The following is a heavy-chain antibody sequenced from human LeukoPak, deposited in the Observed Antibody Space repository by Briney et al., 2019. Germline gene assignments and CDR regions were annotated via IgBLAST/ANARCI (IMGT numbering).Heavy chain of an antibody. J-gene: IGHJ4*02. V-gene: IGHV3-74*01. CDR1: GFTFSSYW. CDR2: IISDGSGA. CDR3: ARDVSSGSFDY. Sequence: GGSLRLSCAAAGFTFSSYWMHWVRQAPGKGLVWVSRIISDGSGAGYADSVKGRFTISRDNAKNTLYLQMNSLRAEDTAVYYCARDVSSGSFDYWGQGTLVTVSS. D-gene: IGHD6-19*01.